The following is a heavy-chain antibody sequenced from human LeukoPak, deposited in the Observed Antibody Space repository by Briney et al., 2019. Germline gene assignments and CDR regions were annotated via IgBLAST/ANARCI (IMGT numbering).Heavy chain of an antibody. J-gene: IGHJ4*02. CDR1: GGTFSNYA. D-gene: IGHD3-10*01. CDR3: ARDSEFRGVNLLWY. CDR2: IIPIFGTA. Sequence: SVKVSCKXSGGTFSNYAISWVRQAPRQGLEWMGGIIPIFGTANYAQKFQGRVTITADESTSTAYMELGSLTSEDTAVYYCARDSEFRGVNLLWYWGQGTLVTVSS. V-gene: IGHV1-69*01.